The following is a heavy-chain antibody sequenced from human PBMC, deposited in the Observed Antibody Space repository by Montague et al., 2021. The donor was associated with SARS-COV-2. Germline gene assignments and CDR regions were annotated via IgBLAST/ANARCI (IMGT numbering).Heavy chain of an antibody. D-gene: IGHD3-10*01. CDR1: GFTFSSYA. Sequence: SLRLSCEASGFTFSSYAMSWVRQAPGKGLEWVSAISGSGGSTYYADSVKGRFTISRDNSKNTLYLQMNSLRAEDTAVYYCATSRDVLLWFGELLDAFDIWGQGTMVTVSS. V-gene: IGHV3-23*01. J-gene: IGHJ3*02. CDR3: ATSRDVLLWFGELLDAFDI. CDR2: ISGSGGST.